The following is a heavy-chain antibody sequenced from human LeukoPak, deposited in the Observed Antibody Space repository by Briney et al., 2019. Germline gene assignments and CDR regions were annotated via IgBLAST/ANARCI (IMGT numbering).Heavy chain of an antibody. CDR3: ARSIVVVPAGRRRGVGMDV. Sequence: SETLSLTCAVYGGSFSGYYWSWIRQPPGKGLEWIGEINHSGSTNYNPSLKSRVTISVDMSKNQFSLKLSSVTAADTAVYYCARSIVVVPAGRRRGVGMDVWGKGTTVTVSS. D-gene: IGHD2-2*01. CDR1: GGSFSGYY. J-gene: IGHJ6*04. CDR2: INHSGST. V-gene: IGHV4-34*01.